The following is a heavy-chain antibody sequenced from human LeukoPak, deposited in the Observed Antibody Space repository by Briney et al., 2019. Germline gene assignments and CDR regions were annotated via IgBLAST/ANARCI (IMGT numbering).Heavy chain of an antibody. J-gene: IGHJ6*02. CDR3: AKEEKELSRAYYYGMDV. CDR1: GFTFSDYY. CDR2: ISGSGSFT. D-gene: IGHD3-16*02. Sequence: PGGSLRLSCAASGFTFSDYYMTWIRQAPGKGLEWVSFISGSGSFTNSADSVRGRFTISRDNAKNSLSLQMNSLRAEDTAVYYCAKEEKELSRAYYYGMDVWGQGTTVTVSS. V-gene: IGHV3-11*06.